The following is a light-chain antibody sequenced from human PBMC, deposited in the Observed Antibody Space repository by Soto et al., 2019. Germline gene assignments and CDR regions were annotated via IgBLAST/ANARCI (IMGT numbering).Light chain of an antibody. J-gene: IGKJ1*01. Sequence: DIQMTQSPSTLSASVGDRVTITCRASQSLNSLLAWYQQKPGRAPKLLIYDASTLESGVPSRFSGSGSGTEFTLTISSLQTDDFATYYCQQYNSYSSWTFGQGTKV. CDR3: QQYNSYSSWT. CDR2: DAS. V-gene: IGKV1-5*01. CDR1: QSLNSL.